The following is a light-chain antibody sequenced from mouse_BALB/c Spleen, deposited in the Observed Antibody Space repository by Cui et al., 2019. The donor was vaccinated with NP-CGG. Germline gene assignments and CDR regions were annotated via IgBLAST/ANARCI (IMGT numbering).Light chain of an antibody. V-gene: IGLV1*01. J-gene: IGLJ1*01. Sequence: QAVVTQESAPTSSPGETVTLSCRSSTGAVTTSNHANWVPEKPDHLFTGLIGGTNNRTPGVPARFSGSLIGDKAALTITRTQTEGEAIYFCALLYSNHWVFGGGTKTDCP. CDR3: ALLYSNHWV. CDR1: TGAVTTSNH. CDR2: GTN.